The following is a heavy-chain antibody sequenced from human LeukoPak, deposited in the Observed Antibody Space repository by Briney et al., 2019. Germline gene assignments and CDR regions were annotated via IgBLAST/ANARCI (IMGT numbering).Heavy chain of an antibody. CDR3: VRVSTGWYFDY. D-gene: IGHD6-19*01. CDR2: IKPNSGAT. V-gene: IGHV1-2*05. Sequence: ASVTVTCRASGSTFTDFSDDYTPWVRQAPGQGLGWMRPIKPNSGATYYAHKFQGRVTMTRDTSINTAYMERIRLTSDDTGVYSCVRVSTGWYFDYWGQGTLVSVSS. CDR1: GSTFTDFSDDY. J-gene: IGHJ4*02.